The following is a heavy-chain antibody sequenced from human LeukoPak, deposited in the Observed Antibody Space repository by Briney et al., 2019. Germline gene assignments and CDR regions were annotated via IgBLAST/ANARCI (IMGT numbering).Heavy chain of an antibody. CDR1: GFTFSSYA. Sequence: GGSLRLSCAASGFTFSSYAMSWVRQAPGKGLEWVSAISGSGGSTYYADSVKGRFTISRDNSKNTLYLQMNSLRAEDTAVYYCAKRMHQTRYSGYGVFDYWGQGTLVTVSS. V-gene: IGHV3-23*01. J-gene: IGHJ4*02. D-gene: IGHD5-12*01. CDR2: ISGSGGST. CDR3: AKRMHQTRYSGYGVFDY.